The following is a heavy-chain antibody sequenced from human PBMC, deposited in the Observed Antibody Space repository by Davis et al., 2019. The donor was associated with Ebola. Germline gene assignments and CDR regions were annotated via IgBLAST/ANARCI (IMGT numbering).Heavy chain of an antibody. CDR2: IYYSGST. D-gene: IGHD3-22*01. V-gene: IGHV4-59*01. CDR3: ARGPSDYYDSSGSDHFDY. CDR1: GGSISSYY. Sequence: PSETLSLTCTVSGGSISSYYWSWIRQPPGKGLEWIGYIYYSGSTNYNPSLKSRVTISVDTSKNQFSLKLSSVTAADTAVYYCARGPSDYYDSSGSDHFDYWGQGTLVTVSS. J-gene: IGHJ4*02.